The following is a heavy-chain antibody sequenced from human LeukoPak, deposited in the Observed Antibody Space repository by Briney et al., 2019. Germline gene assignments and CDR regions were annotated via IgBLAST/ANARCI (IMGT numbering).Heavy chain of an antibody. CDR2: ISWNSGSI. CDR3: AKDILSGYSGYDYFDY. CDR1: GFTFDDYA. Sequence: GGTLRLSCAASGFTFDDYAMHWVRQAPGKGLEWVSGISWNSGSIGYADSVKGRFTISRDNAKNSLYLQMNSLRAEDTALYYCAKDILSGYSGYDYFDYWGQGTLVTVSS. D-gene: IGHD5-12*01. V-gene: IGHV3-9*01. J-gene: IGHJ4*02.